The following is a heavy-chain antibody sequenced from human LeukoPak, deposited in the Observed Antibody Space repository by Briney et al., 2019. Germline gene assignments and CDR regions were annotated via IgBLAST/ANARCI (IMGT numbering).Heavy chain of an antibody. CDR3: ARLGYCSGGSCHHDY. D-gene: IGHD2-15*01. CDR1: GGSISSNIYY. J-gene: IGHJ4*02. CDR2: IYFSGGT. V-gene: IGHV4-39*01. Sequence: KSSETLSLTCTVSGGSISSNIYYWAWIRQPPGKGLEWIGTIYFSGGTYYNPSLKSRVTISVDTSKNQFSLKLTSVTAADTAVYYCARLGYCSGGSCHHDYWGQGTLVTVSS.